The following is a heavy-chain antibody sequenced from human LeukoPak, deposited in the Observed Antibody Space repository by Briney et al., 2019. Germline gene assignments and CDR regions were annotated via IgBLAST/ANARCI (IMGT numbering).Heavy chain of an antibody. CDR3: ARAGGQAAGHYYYGMDV. CDR1: GFTFSSYA. CDR2: ISYGGSNK. J-gene: IGHJ6*02. V-gene: IGHV3-30*04. D-gene: IGHD6-13*01. Sequence: GRSLRLSCAASGFTFSSYAMHWVRQAPGKGLEWVAVISYGGSNKYYADSVKGRFTISRDNSKNTLYLQMNTLRAKDTAVYYCARAGGQAAGHYYYGMDVWGQGTTVTVSS.